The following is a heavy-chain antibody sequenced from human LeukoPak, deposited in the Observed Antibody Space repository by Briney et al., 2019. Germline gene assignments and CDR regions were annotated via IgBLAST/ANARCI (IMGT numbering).Heavy chain of an antibody. V-gene: IGHV4-39*07. D-gene: IGHD2-15*01. J-gene: IGHJ5*02. CDR3: ARDAAQYCAGGSCYYGKWFDP. CDR1: GGSISSSSYY. Sequence: PSETLSLTCTVSGGSISSSSYYWGWLRQPPGKGLEWIGTIYYSGSTYYNPSLKSRVTISVYTSKNQFSLNLSSVTAADTAVYYCARDAAQYCAGGSCYYGKWFDPWGQGTLVTVSS. CDR2: IYYSGST.